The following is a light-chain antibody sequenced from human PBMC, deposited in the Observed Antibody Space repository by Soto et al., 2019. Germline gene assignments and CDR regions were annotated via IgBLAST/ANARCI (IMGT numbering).Light chain of an antibody. CDR1: QRISGW. V-gene: IGKV1-5*01. J-gene: IGKJ1*01. Sequence: IHITPSPSTLSASVGDTVTITCRTSQRISGWVAWLQQRPGKAPKLLISDASSLESGVPSSFSGSGSGTEFTLTISRLQPADFASYYCQQYNPWTFGQGTKVDIK. CDR3: QQYNPWT. CDR2: DAS.